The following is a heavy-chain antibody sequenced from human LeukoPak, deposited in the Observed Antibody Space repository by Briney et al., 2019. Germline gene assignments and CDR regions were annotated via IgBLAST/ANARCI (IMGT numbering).Heavy chain of an antibody. D-gene: IGHD3-9*01. J-gene: IGHJ4*02. Sequence: PGGSPRLSCAASGFTFSSYAMSWVRQAPGKGLEWVSAISGSGGSTYYADSVKGRFTISRDNSKNTLYLQTNSLRAEDTAVYYCAKDLLRYFDRPHPVGYWGQGTLVTVSS. CDR1: GFTFSSYA. CDR2: ISGSGGST. CDR3: AKDLLRYFDRPHPVGY. V-gene: IGHV3-23*01.